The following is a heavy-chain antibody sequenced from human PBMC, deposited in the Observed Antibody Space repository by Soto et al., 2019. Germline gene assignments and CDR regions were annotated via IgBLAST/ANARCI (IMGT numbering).Heavy chain of an antibody. J-gene: IGHJ4*02. CDR2: ISAYNGNT. CDR3: ARVVPADWFYDSSGYYLDY. V-gene: IGHV1-18*01. D-gene: IGHD3-22*01. CDR1: GYTFTSYG. Sequence: QVQLVQSGAEVKKPGASVKVSCKASGYTFTSYGISWVRQAPGQGLEWMGWISAYNGNTNYAQKLQGRVTMTTDTSTSTAYMELRSLRSDDTAVYYCARVVPADWFYDSSGYYLDYWGQGTLVTVSS.